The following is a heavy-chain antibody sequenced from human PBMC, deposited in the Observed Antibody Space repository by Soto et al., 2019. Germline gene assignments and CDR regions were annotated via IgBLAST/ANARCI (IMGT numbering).Heavy chain of an antibody. CDR3: ARQPVVGATPGLYNWFDP. CDR1: GGSISSYY. CDR2: IYTSGST. D-gene: IGHD1-26*01. Sequence: SETLSLTCTVSGGSISSYYWSWIRQPAGKGLEWIGRIYTSGSTNYNPSLKSRVTMSVDTSKNQFSLRLSSVTAADTAVYYCARQPVVGATPGLYNWFDPWGQGTLVTVSS. J-gene: IGHJ5*02. V-gene: IGHV4-4*07.